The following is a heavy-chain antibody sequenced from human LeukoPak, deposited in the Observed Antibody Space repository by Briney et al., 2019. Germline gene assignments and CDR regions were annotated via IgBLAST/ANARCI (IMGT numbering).Heavy chain of an antibody. J-gene: IGHJ4*02. Sequence: PMASVKVSCKASGGTFSSYAISWVRQAPGQGLEWMGGIIPIFGTANYAQEFQGRVTITTDESTSTAYMELSSLRSEDTAVYYCARGGHLTTVTKLDYWGQGTLVTVSS. V-gene: IGHV1-69*05. CDR3: ARGGHLTTVTKLDY. CDR1: GGTFSSYA. CDR2: IIPIFGTA. D-gene: IGHD4-17*01.